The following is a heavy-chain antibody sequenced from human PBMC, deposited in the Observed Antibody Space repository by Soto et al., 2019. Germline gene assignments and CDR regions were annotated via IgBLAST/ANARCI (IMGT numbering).Heavy chain of an antibody. CDR1: GGTFSSYA. CDR2: IIPIFGTA. Sequence: SVKVSCKASGGTFSSYAISWVRQAPGQELEWMGGIIPIFGTANYAQKFQGRVTITADESTSTAYMELSSLRSEDTAVYYCARPHHYYDSSPLDYWYFDLWGRGTLVTSPQ. D-gene: IGHD3-22*01. V-gene: IGHV1-69*13. CDR3: ARPHHYYDSSPLDYWYFDL. J-gene: IGHJ2*01.